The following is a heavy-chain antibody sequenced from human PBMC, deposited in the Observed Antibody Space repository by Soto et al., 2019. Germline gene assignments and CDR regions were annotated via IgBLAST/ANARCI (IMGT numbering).Heavy chain of an antibody. J-gene: IGHJ2*01. CDR1: GFTFSSYA. CDR3: AGARKYFDH. CDR2: ISYDGSNK. Sequence: QVQLVESGGGVVQPGRSLRLSCAASGFTFSSYAMHWVRQAPGKGLEWVAVISYDGSNKYYADSVKGRFTISRDNSKNTLYLHMTSLRAEDTAVYYCAGARKYFDHWGRGTLVTVSS. V-gene: IGHV3-30-3*01.